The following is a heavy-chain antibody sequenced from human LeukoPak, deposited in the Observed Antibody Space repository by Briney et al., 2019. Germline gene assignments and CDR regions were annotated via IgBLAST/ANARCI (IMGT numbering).Heavy chain of an antibody. D-gene: IGHD6-19*01. CDR2: ISCYNGDT. J-gene: IGHJ4*02. CDR1: GYTFTNYG. Sequence: GASVKVSCKASGYTFTNYGISWVRQAPGQGLEWMGWISCYNGDTHYAQKFQGRVTLTTDTSTTTAYMELRSLRSDDTALYYCARDPTNTSGRYAFFDYWGQGTLVTVSS. V-gene: IGHV1-18*01. CDR3: ARDPTNTSGRYAFFDY.